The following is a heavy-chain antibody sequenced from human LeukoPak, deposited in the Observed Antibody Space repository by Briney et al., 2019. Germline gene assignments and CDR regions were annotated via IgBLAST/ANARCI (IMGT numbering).Heavy chain of an antibody. D-gene: IGHD5-18*01. J-gene: IGHJ3*02. Sequence: SETLSLTCTVSGGSINSYYWSWIRQPPGKGLEWIGYIYYTGGETNYNPSLKSRLTISVDTSKNQFSLFLTSVTAADTAVYYCARQPAATAAFDIWAQGTMVTVSS. V-gene: IGHV4-59*08. CDR1: GGSINSYY. CDR3: ARQPAATAAFDI. CDR2: IYYTGGET.